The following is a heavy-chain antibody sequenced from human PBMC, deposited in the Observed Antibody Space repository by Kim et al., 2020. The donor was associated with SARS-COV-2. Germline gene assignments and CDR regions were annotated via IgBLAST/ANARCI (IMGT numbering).Heavy chain of an antibody. CDR2: IIPIFGTA. Sequence: SVKVSCKASGCTFSSYAISWVRQAPGQGLEWMGGIIPIFGTANYAQKFQGRVTITADESTSTAYMELSSLRSEDTAVYYCARDSDMADDDAFDIWGQGTMVTVSS. V-gene: IGHV1-69*13. CDR3: ARDSDMADDDAFDI. CDR1: GCTFSSYA. J-gene: IGHJ3*02. D-gene: IGHD3-9*01.